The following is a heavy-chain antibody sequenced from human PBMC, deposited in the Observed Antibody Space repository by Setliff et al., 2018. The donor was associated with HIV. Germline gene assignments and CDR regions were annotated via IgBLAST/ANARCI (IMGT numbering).Heavy chain of an antibody. CDR1: GFTFDDYG. Sequence: AGGSLRLSCAASGFTFDDYGMSWVRQAPGKGLEWVSGINWNGGSTGYADSVKGRFTISRDNAKNSLYLQMNSLRADDTAVYYCARVWDYGSGSYGMDVWGQGTTVTVSS. D-gene: IGHD3-10*01. CDR2: INWNGGST. J-gene: IGHJ6*02. V-gene: IGHV3-20*04. CDR3: ARVWDYGSGSYGMDV.